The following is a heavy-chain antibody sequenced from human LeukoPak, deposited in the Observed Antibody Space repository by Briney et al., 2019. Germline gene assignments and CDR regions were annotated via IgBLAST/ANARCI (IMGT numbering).Heavy chain of an antibody. CDR3: ATGDGWELILGTDY. D-gene: IGHD1-26*01. CDR1: GFTFSSYG. J-gene: IGHJ4*02. CDR2: ISYDGSNK. V-gene: IGHV3-30*03. Sequence: GGSLRLSCAASGFTFSSYGMHWVRQAPGKGLEWVAVISYDGSNKYYADSVKGRFTISRDNSKNTLYLQMNSLRAEDTAVYYCATGDGWELILGTDYWGQGTLVTVSS.